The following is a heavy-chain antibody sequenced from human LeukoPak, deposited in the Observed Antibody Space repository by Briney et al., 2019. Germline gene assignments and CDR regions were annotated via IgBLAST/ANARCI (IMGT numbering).Heavy chain of an antibody. D-gene: IGHD3-10*01. CDR3: AKGWFGELFFWYFDL. V-gene: IGHV3-23*01. Sequence: GGSLRLSCAASGFTFSSYAMSWVRQAPGKGLEWVSAISGSGGSTYYADSVKGRFTISRDNSKNTLYLQMNSLRAEDTAVYYCAKGWFGELFFWYFDLWGRGTLVTVSS. CDR1: GFTFSSYA. J-gene: IGHJ2*01. CDR2: ISGSGGST.